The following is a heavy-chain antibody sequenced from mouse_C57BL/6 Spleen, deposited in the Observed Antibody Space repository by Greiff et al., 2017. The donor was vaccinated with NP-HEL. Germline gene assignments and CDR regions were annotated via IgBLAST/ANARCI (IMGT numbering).Heavy chain of an antibody. D-gene: IGHD1-1*01. Sequence: EVQLVESGGGLVKPGGSLKLSCAASGFTFSSYAMSWVPQTPEKRLEWVATISDGGSYTYYPDNVKGRVTISRDNAKNNLYLQMSHLKSEDTAMYYCARGTVVAPMDYWGQGTSVTVSS. CDR2: ISDGGSYT. J-gene: IGHJ4*01. V-gene: IGHV5-4*01. CDR1: GFTFSSYA. CDR3: ARGTVVAPMDY.